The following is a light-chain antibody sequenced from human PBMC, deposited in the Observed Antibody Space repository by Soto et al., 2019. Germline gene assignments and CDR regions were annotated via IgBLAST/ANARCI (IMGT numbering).Light chain of an antibody. CDR1: SSDVGGYNY. CDR2: DVS. Sequence: QSALTQPRSVSGSPGQSVTISCTGTSSDVGGYNYVSWYQQHPGKAPKLMIYDVSKRPSAVPDRFSGSKSGNTASLTISGLQAEDEADYYCCSYAGSYTFVVGTGTKV. V-gene: IGLV2-11*01. J-gene: IGLJ1*01. CDR3: CSYAGSYTFV.